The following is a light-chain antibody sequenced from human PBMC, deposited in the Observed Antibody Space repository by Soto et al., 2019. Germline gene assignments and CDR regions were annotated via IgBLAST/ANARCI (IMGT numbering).Light chain of an antibody. Sequence: QSALTQPPSASGSPGQSVTISCTGTSSDVGGYNYVSWYQQHPGKAPKLMIYEVSKQPSGVPDRFSGSKSVNTASLTVSGLQAEDEADYYCSSYAGSNVVFGGGTKLTVL. V-gene: IGLV2-8*01. CDR1: SSDVGGYNY. J-gene: IGLJ2*01. CDR2: EVS. CDR3: SSYAGSNVV.